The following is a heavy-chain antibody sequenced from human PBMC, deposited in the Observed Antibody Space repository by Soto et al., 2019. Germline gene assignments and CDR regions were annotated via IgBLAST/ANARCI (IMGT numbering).Heavy chain of an antibody. D-gene: IGHD3-22*01. J-gene: IGHJ4*02. Sequence: GESLKISCKGSGYSFTSYWISWVRQMPGKGLEWMGRIDPSDSYTNYSPSFQGHVTISADKSISTAYLQWSSLKASDTAMYYCARIPYPYDSSRSFFDYWGQGTLVPVSS. CDR3: ARIPYPYDSSRSFFDY. CDR1: GYSFTSYW. CDR2: IDPSDSYT. V-gene: IGHV5-10-1*01.